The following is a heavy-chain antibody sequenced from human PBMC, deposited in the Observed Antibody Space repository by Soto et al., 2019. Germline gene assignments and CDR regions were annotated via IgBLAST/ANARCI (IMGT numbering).Heavy chain of an antibody. Sequence: SETLSLTCTVSGGSISSGGYYWSWIRQHPGKGLEWIGYIYYSGSTYYNPSLKSRVTISVDTSKNQFSLKLSSVTAADTAVYYCARQAAMVSYYFDYWGQGTLVTVSS. D-gene: IGHD5-18*01. CDR1: GGSISSGGYY. CDR2: IYYSGST. V-gene: IGHV4-31*03. J-gene: IGHJ4*02. CDR3: ARQAAMVSYYFDY.